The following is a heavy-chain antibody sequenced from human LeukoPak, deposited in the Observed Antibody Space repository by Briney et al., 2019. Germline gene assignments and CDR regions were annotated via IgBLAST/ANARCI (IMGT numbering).Heavy chain of an antibody. Sequence: SETLSLTCTVSGGSISSSSDHWGWIRQSPGEGLQWITSMSYSGATYYNPSLQSRVTISVDTSKNQFSLKLYSVTAADTAVYYCARHCRAVLVVPVARGDYFDYLGQGNLVTVSS. CDR1: GGSISSSSDH. CDR3: ARHCRAVLVVPVARGDYFDY. D-gene: IGHD2-2*01. CDR2: MSYSGAT. J-gene: IGHJ4*02. V-gene: IGHV4-39*01.